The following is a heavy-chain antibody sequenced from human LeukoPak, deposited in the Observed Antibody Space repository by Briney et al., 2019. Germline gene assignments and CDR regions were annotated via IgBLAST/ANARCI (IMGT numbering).Heavy chain of an antibody. Sequence: GGSLRLSCAASGFTFSSNWMHWVRQVPGKGLVWVSVIDPSGGFTRFADSVKGRFTVSRDNAKNSLYMEMNSLRVEDTAVYYCARDLIRGVVNNWGQGTLVTVSS. D-gene: IGHD3-10*01. CDR1: GFTFSSNW. CDR2: IDPSGGFT. J-gene: IGHJ4*02. CDR3: ARDLIRGVVNN. V-gene: IGHV3-74*01.